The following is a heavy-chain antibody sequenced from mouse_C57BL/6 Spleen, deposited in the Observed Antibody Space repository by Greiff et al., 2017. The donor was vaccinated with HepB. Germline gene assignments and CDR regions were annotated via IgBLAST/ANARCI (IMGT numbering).Heavy chain of an antibody. J-gene: IGHJ3*01. CDR2: IYPGDGDT. CDR3: ARSIYYPSWFAY. D-gene: IGHD2-1*01. Sequence: QVQLKESGPELVKPGASVKISCKASGYAFSSSWMNWVKQRPGKGLEWIGRIYPGDGDTNYNGKFKGKATLTADKSSSTAYMQLSSPTSEDSAVYFCARSIYYPSWFAYWGQGTLVTVSA. V-gene: IGHV1-82*01. CDR1: GYAFSSSW.